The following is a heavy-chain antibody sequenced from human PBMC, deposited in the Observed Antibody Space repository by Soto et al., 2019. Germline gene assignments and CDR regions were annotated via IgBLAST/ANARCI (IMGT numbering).Heavy chain of an antibody. D-gene: IGHD2-21*01. V-gene: IGHV3-48*02. Sequence: GGSLRLSCIASGFSFSDYSMNWVRQAPGKGLQWVSYISSSSDKTYYADSVKGRFTVSRDNAKNALFLEMNSLRDDDTATYYCARLPKGSLVIAWGQGTRVTVSS. CDR2: ISSSSDKT. CDR1: GFSFSDYS. CDR3: ARLPKGSLVIA. J-gene: IGHJ4*02.